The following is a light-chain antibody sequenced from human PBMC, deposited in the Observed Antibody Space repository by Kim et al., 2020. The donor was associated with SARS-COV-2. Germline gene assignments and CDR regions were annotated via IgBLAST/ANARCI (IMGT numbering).Light chain of an antibody. CDR1: SSDVGGYDY. CDR3: SSYRTSHTWV. V-gene: IGLV2-14*03. J-gene: IGLJ3*02. Sequence: GQSITISCAETSSDVGGYDYVSWYQHFPGKAPKLMFYDVNNRPSGVSYRFSGSKSGNTASLTISGLQAEDEADYYCSSYRTSHTWVFGGGTQLTVL. CDR2: DVN.